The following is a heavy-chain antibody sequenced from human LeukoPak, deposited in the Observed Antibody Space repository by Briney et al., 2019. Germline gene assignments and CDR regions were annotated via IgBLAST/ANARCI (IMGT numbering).Heavy chain of an antibody. CDR3: ARGQSTGTTAQPDY. CDR1: GGSISTSY. V-gene: IGHV4-59*01. CDR2: IYYSGYT. Sequence: PSETPSLTCTVSGGSISTSYWSWIRQPPGKGLEWIGYIYYSGYTNYNPSLKSRVTMSVDTSKNQFSLKLSSVTAADTAVYYCARGQSTGTTAQPDYWGQGTLVTVSS. J-gene: IGHJ4*02. D-gene: IGHD1-1*01.